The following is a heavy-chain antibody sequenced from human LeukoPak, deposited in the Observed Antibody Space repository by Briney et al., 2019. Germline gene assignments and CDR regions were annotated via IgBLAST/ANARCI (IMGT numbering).Heavy chain of an antibody. CDR2: INHSGST. CDR3: ARGLLLS. CDR1: GGPFSGYY. J-gene: IGHJ3*01. V-gene: IGHV4-34*01. D-gene: IGHD2-15*01. Sequence: SETLSLTCAVYGGPFSGYYWSWIRQPPGKGLEWIGEINHSGSTNYNPSLKSRVTISVDTSKNQFPLRLSSVTAADTAVYYCARGLLLSWGQGTMVTVSS.